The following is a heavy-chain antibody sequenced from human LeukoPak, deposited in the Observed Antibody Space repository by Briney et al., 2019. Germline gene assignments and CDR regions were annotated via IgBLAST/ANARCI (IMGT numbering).Heavy chain of an antibody. V-gene: IGHV4-59*08. Sequence: PSETLPLTCTVSGGSISSYYWSWIRQPPGKGLEWIGYIYYSGSTNYNPSLKSRVTISVDTSKNQFSLKLSSVTAADTAVYYCARRGSSWYSGWFDPWGQGTLVTVSS. CDR3: ARRGSSWYSGWFDP. CDR2: IYYSGST. D-gene: IGHD6-13*01. CDR1: GGSISSYY. J-gene: IGHJ5*02.